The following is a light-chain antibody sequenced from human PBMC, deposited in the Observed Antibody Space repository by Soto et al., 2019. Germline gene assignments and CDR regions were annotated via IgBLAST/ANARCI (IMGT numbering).Light chain of an antibody. V-gene: IGKV3-11*01. CDR2: DAS. CDR3: QQRSNWPPIT. CDR1: QSVISTY. J-gene: IGKJ5*01. Sequence: TVLTQSPGNLSLSPGERATLSCRASQSVISTYLAWYQQKPGQAPRLLIYDASNRATGIPARFSGSGSGTDFTLTISSLEPEDFAVYYCQQRSNWPPITFGQGTRLEIK.